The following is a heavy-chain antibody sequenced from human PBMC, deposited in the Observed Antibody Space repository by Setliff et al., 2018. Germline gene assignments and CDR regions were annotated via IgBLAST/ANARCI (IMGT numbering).Heavy chain of an antibody. CDR3: AGGSSATTGGPQFDP. J-gene: IGHJ5*02. CDR1: GYTFTSYT. V-gene: IGHV1-3*01. CDR2: INAGNGNT. D-gene: IGHD4-17*01. Sequence: ASVKVSCKASGYTFTSYTLHWVRQAPGQRLEWMGWINAGNGNTKYSQKFQGRVTLTRDTSASIAYMELSSLRSEDTAVYFCAGGSSATTGGPQFDPWGQGTLVTVSS.